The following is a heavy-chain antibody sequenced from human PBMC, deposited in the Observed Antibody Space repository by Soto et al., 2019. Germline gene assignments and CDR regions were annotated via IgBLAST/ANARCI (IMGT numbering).Heavy chain of an antibody. CDR3: ARAPYFGSGTYYYYALDV. Sequence: QVQLVESGGGLVKPGGSLRLSCAASGLTFSDHYMTWIRQAPGKGLEWISYISSSAGTIYYADSVKGRFTISRDNAKNSLYLQMTNLRAEDTAVYYCARAPYFGSGTYYYYALDVWAKGPRSPSP. D-gene: IGHD3-10*01. J-gene: IGHJ6*02. V-gene: IGHV3-11*01. CDR2: ISSSAGTI. CDR1: GLTFSDHY.